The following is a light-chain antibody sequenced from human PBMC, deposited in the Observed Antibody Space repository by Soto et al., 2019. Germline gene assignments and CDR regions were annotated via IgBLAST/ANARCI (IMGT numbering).Light chain of an antibody. CDR3: QQRGDWTPYT. J-gene: IGKJ2*01. CDR2: DAS. Sequence: EIVLTQSPATLSLSPGERATLSCRASQSVSSYLAWYQQKPGQAPRLLIYDASNRATGIPARFSGSGSGTDFTLTISSLEPEDSAVYFCQQRGDWTPYTFGQGTKLEIK. V-gene: IGKV3-11*01. CDR1: QSVSSY.